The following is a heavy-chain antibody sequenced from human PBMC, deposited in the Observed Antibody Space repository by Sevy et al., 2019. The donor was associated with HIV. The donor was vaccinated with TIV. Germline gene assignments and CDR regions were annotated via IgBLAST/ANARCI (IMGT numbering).Heavy chain of an antibody. CDR1: GYTLTKLS. V-gene: IGHV1-24*01. CDR2: FDPEDGET. D-gene: IGHD3-22*01. J-gene: IGHJ4*02. Sequence: ASVKVSCKVSGYTLTKLSMHWVRQAPGKGLEWMGSFDPEDGETIHAQRFQGRLSMTEDTSTETAYMEMSSLNSEDTAAYYCATTKDYYDNSGDPFDYWGQGSLVTVSS. CDR3: ATTKDYYDNSGDPFDY.